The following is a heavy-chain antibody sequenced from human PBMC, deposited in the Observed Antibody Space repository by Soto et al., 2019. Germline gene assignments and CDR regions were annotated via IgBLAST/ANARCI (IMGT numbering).Heavy chain of an antibody. Sequence: ASVKVSCKASGYTFTSYGISWVRQAPGQGLEWMGWINVYNGNTNYAQKFQGRVTMTRDTSTSTVYMELSSLRSEDTAVYYCARDGNDILTGYYGLYYYYGMDVWGQGTTVTVSS. CDR3: ARDGNDILTGYYGLYYYYGMDV. CDR1: GYTFTSYG. CDR2: INVYNGNT. D-gene: IGHD3-9*01. V-gene: IGHV1-18*01. J-gene: IGHJ6*02.